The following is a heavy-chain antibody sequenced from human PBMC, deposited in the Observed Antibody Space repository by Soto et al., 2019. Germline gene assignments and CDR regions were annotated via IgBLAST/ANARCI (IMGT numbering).Heavy chain of an antibody. D-gene: IGHD3-9*01. CDR1: GYTFTGYY. CDR2: INPNSGGT. J-gene: IGHJ6*02. V-gene: IGHV1-2*02. Sequence: ASVKVSCKASGYTFTGYYMHWVRQAPGQGLEWMGWINPNSGGTNYAQKFQGRVTMTRDTSISTAYMELSRLRSDDTAVYYCVREFESLRYFDWLSDYYGMDVWGQGTTVTVSS. CDR3: VREFESLRYFDWLSDYYGMDV.